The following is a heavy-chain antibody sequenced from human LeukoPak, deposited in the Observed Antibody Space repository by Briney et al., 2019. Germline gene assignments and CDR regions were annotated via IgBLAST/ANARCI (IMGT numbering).Heavy chain of an antibody. D-gene: IGHD4-17*01. CDR1: GFTFNSYA. Sequence: GGSLRLSCAASGFTFNSYAMHWVRQAPGKGLEWVAVISYDGSNKYCADSVKGRFTISRDNSKNTLYLQMNSLRAEDTAVYYCAKHQNDYGDYDYFDYWGQGTLVTVSS. CDR3: AKHQNDYGDYDYFDY. V-gene: IGHV3-30-3*02. CDR2: ISYDGSNK. J-gene: IGHJ4*02.